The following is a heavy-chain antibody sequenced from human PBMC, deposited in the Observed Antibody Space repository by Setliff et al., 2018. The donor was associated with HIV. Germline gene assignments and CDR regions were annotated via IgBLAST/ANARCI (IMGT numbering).Heavy chain of an antibody. V-gene: IGHV3-11*01. D-gene: IGHD3-10*01. CDR3: AKKTAAYTSGSWLHY. Sequence: GGSLRLSCAASGFTFSASYMTWIRQAPGKGLEWVAHISSSGATIYYADSVKGRFTISRDNAKNTLYLQMNSLRAEDTAVYYCAKKTAAYTSGSWLHYWGQGTLVTVSS. CDR2: ISSSGATI. J-gene: IGHJ4*02. CDR1: GFTFSASY.